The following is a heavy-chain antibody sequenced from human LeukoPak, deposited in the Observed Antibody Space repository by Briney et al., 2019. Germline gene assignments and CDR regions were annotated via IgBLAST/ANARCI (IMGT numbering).Heavy chain of an antibody. CDR2: IKQDGREK. CDR3: VRDDTVTVPREASDI. J-gene: IGHJ3*02. V-gene: IGHV3-7*01. Sequence: GGSLRLSCAASGFTFSSHWMTWVRQAPGKGLEWVAIIKQDGREKFYVDSVKGRFTISRDNAKNSLFLQMNSLRVEDTAVYYCVRDDTVTVPREASDIWGQGTMVTVSS. CDR1: GFTFSSHW. D-gene: IGHD4-17*01.